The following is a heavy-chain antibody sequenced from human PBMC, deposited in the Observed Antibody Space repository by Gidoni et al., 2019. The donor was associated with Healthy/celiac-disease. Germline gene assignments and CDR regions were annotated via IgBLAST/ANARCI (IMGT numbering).Heavy chain of an antibody. D-gene: IGHD2-8*01. J-gene: IGHJ4*02. CDR2: INPSGGST. CDR3: ARGRDIVLMVYAELGFDY. Sequence: QVQLVQSGAEVKKPGASVKVSCKASGYTFTSYYMHWVRQAPGQGLEWMGIINPSGGSTSYAQKFQGRVTMTRDTSTSTVYMELSSLRSEDTAVYYCARGRDIVLMVYAELGFDYWGQGTLVTVSS. CDR1: GYTFTSYY. V-gene: IGHV1-46*01.